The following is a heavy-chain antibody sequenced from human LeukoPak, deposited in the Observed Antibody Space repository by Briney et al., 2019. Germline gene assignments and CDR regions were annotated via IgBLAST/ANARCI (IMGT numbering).Heavy chain of an antibody. CDR1: GFTFSSYS. V-gene: IGHV3-48*01. CDR2: ISSSRSTI. D-gene: IGHD2-8*01. J-gene: IGHJ4*02. Sequence: GGSLRLSCAASGFTFSSYSMNWVRQAPGKGLEWVSYISSSRSTIYYADSVKGRFTISRDNDKKSLFLQMNSLRAEDMAVYYCARVGVYAYFDYWGQGTLVTVPS. CDR3: ARVGVYAYFDY.